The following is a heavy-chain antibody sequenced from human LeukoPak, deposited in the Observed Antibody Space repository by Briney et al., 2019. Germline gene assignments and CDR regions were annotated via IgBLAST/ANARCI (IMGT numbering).Heavy chain of an antibody. CDR3: AKDWSGYLFSGVSFQH. CDR1: GFTFSSYA. Sequence: PGGSLRLSCAASGFTFSSYAMSWVRQAPGKGLEWVSAISGSGGSTYYADSVKGRFTISRDNSKNTLYLQMNSLRAEDTAVYYCAKDWSGYLFSGVSFQHWGQGTLVTVSS. V-gene: IGHV3-23*01. CDR2: ISGSGGST. D-gene: IGHD3-3*01. J-gene: IGHJ1*01.